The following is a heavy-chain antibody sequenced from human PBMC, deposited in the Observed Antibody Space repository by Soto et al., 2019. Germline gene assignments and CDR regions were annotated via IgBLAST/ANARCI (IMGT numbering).Heavy chain of an antibody. Sequence: PSETLSLTCTVSGGSISSFYWSWIRQPPGKGLEWIAYIYYSGSTNYNPSLKSRVTISVDTSKNQFSLKLSSVTAADTAVYYCARDGGFCTNGVCPVYYYYGMDVWGQGTTVTVSS. CDR1: GGSISSFY. D-gene: IGHD2-8*01. CDR2: IYYSGST. J-gene: IGHJ6*02. V-gene: IGHV4-59*12. CDR3: ARDGGFCTNGVCPVYYYYGMDV.